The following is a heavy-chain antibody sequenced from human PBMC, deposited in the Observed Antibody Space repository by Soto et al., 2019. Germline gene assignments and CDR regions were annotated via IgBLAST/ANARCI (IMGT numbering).Heavy chain of an antibody. V-gene: IGHV2-5*02. CDR3: AYRQESKTISYYSGWFDP. D-gene: IGHD5-18*01. CDR2: IYWDDDK. Sequence: QITLKESGPTLVKPTQTLTLTCTFSEFSLSTSGVGVASIRQPPGKALEWLALIYWDDDKRYSPSLKTRLTITKDTSKNQVVLTMTNMDPVDTATYYCAYRQESKTISYYSGWFDPWGQGTQVTVSS. CDR1: EFSLSTSGVG. J-gene: IGHJ5*02.